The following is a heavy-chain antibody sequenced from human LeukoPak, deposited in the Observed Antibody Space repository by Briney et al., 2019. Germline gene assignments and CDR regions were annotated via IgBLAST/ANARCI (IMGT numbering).Heavy chain of an antibody. Sequence: PGGSLRLSCAASGFTFSSYAMSWVRQAPGKGLEWVSAISGSGGSTYYADSVKGRFTISRDNSKNTLYLQMNSLRAEDTAVYYCAKAACSSTSCPEYFQHWGQGTLVTVPS. J-gene: IGHJ1*01. V-gene: IGHV3-23*01. CDR2: ISGSGGST. CDR1: GFTFSSYA. D-gene: IGHD2-2*01. CDR3: AKAACSSTSCPEYFQH.